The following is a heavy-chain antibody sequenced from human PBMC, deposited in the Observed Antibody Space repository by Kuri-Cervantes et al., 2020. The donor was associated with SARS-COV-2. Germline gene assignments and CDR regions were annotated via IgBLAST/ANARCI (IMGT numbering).Heavy chain of an antibody. D-gene: IGHD3-3*01. Sequence: SVKVSCKASGGTFSSYDFSWVRQAPGQGLEWMGGIIPMFGTANYAQKFQGRVTFTADESTSTAYMDLSSLRSDDTAVYYCARDTKAAAIFGVVMGYVWFDPWGQGTLVTVSS. J-gene: IGHJ5*02. CDR3: ARDTKAAAIFGVVMGYVWFDP. CDR2: IIPMFGTA. CDR1: GGTFSSYD. V-gene: IGHV1-69*13.